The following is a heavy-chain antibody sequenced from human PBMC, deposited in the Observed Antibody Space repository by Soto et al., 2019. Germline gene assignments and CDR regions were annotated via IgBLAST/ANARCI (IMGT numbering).Heavy chain of an antibody. V-gene: IGHV4-4*02. CDR1: GDSISGSQW. D-gene: IGHD2-15*01. CDR3: AGVSIGRDIVMVVEATPGSWFDP. CDR2: FSHTGTT. J-gene: IGHJ5*02. Sequence: SETLSLTCAVSGDSISGSQWWSWVRLPPGKGLEWIGEFSHTGTTNYNPSLKSRVTMSVDKPKNQFSLNLTSVTAADTAVYYCAGVSIGRDIVMVVEATPGSWFDPWGPGTLVTVSS.